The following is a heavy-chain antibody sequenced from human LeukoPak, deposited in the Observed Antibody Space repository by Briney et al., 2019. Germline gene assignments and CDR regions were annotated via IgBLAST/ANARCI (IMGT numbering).Heavy chain of an antibody. D-gene: IGHD3-22*01. CDR2: IKQDASEK. Sequence: GGSLRLSCAASGFTFSNAWMSWVRQAPGKGLEWVANIKQDASEKNYVDSVKGRFIISRDNAKNSLFLQMNNVRVEDTAVYYCAGGSGYRVFDPWGQGTLVTVSS. CDR3: AGGSGYRVFDP. CDR1: GFTFSNAW. V-gene: IGHV3-7*01. J-gene: IGHJ5*02.